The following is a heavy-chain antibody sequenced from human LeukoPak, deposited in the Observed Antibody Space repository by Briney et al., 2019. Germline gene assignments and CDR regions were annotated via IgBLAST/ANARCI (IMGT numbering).Heavy chain of an antibody. Sequence: GGSLRLSCAVSGFSVTNNYMSWVRQAPGKGLEWVSVFYVGGATYYADSVKGRFTISRDDSKNTLFLQMDSLRGEDTAIYYCARVHGWGRQLGYYFDYWGHGTLVTVSS. V-gene: IGHV3-53*01. CDR1: GFSVTNNY. CDR3: ARVHGWGRQLGYYFDY. J-gene: IGHJ4*01. D-gene: IGHD2-15*01. CDR2: FYVGGAT.